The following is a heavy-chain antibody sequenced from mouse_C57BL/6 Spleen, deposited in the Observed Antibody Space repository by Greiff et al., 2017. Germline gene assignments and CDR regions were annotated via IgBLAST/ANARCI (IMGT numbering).Heavy chain of an antibody. CDR1: GFTFSSYA. V-gene: IGHV5-9-1*02. CDR2: ISSGGDYI. CDR3: RRDRAFDY. Sequence: DVHLVESGEGLVKPGGSLKLSCAASGFTFSSYAMSWVRQTPEQRLEWVAYISSGGDYIYYADPVKGRFTISRDNARNTLYLQMSSLESEDTAMYYCRRDRAFDYWGQGTTLTVSS. J-gene: IGHJ2*01.